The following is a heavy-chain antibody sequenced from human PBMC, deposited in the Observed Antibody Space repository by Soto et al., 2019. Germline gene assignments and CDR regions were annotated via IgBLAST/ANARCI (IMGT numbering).Heavy chain of an antibody. J-gene: IGHJ4*02. CDR3: AKEHRGITMVRGVLAYFDY. V-gene: IGHV3-23*01. CDR2: ISGSGGST. CDR1: GFTFSSYA. D-gene: IGHD3-10*01. Sequence: PGGSLRLSCAASGFTFSSYAMSWVRQAPGKGLEWVSAISGSGGSTYYADSVKGRFTISRDNSKNTLYLQMNSLRAEDTAVYYCAKEHRGITMVRGVLAYFDYWGQGTLVTAPQ.